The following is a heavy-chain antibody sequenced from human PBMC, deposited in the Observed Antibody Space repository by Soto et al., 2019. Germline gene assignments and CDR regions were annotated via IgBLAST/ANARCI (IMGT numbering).Heavy chain of an antibody. V-gene: IGHV1-18*01. CDR2: ISAYNGNT. D-gene: IGHD1-7*01. CDR3: ARAVVLELTGSYYYYYMDV. Sequence: QVQLVQSGAEVKKPGASVKVSCKASGYTFTSYGISWVRQAPGQGLEWMGWISAYNGNTNYAQKLQGRVTVTTDTSTSTAYMELRSLRSDDTAVYYCARAVVLELTGSYYYYYMDVWGKGTTVTVSS. CDR1: GYTFTSYG. J-gene: IGHJ6*03.